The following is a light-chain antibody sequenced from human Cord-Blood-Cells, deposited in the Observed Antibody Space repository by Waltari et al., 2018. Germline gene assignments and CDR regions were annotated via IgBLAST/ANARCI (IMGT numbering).Light chain of an antibody. V-gene: IGLV4-69*01. Sequence: QLVLTQSPPASASLGASVKLTCTLCSGHSSSAIPWHQQQPEKGPRYLMKLNSDGSHSKGDGIPDRFSGSSSGAERYLTISSLQSEDEADYYCQTWGTGMVFGGGTKLTVL. J-gene: IGLJ3*02. CDR3: QTWGTGMV. CDR2: LNSDGSH. CDR1: SGHSSSA.